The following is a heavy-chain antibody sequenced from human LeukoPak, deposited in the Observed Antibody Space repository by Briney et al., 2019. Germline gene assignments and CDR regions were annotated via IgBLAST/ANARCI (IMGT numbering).Heavy chain of an antibody. J-gene: IGHJ4*02. Sequence: GGSLRLSCAASGFTFSSYSMNWVRQAPGKGLVWVSRINSDGSSTSYADSVKGRFTISRDNAKNTLYLQMNRLRAEDTAVYYCAFGRGYYFYWGQGTLATVSS. V-gene: IGHV3-74*01. CDR3: AFGRGYYFY. D-gene: IGHD3-22*01. CDR1: GFTFSSYS. CDR2: INSDGSST.